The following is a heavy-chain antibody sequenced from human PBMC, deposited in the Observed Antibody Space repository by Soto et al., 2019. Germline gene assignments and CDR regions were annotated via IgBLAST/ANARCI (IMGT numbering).Heavy chain of an antibody. Sequence: PGEALKISCKGSGYSFTSYWIGWVRQIPWKGLEWMGIIYPGDSDTRYSPSFQGQVTISADKSISTAYLQWSSLKASDTAMYYCARTSADGKYYYGMDVWGQGTTVTVSS. CDR2: IYPGDSDT. V-gene: IGHV5-51*01. D-gene: IGHD6-13*01. J-gene: IGHJ6*02. CDR3: ARTSADGKYYYGMDV. CDR1: GYSFTSYW.